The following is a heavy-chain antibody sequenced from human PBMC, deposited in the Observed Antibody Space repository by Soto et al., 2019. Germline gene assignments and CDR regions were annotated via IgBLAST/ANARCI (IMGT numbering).Heavy chain of an antibody. CDR2: IIPSFATG. V-gene: IGHV1-69*06. Sequence: QVQLVQSGAEVKKPGSSVKVSCKASGGTFGNSAISWVRQAPGQGLEWIGGIIPSFATGNSAPEFQGRLTITADKSTTTAYMELSSLRSEDTAVYYCARSYYGSGSYWFYGMDVWGQGTTVTVSS. D-gene: IGHD3-10*01. CDR3: ARSYYGSGSYWFYGMDV. J-gene: IGHJ6*02. CDR1: GGTFGNSA.